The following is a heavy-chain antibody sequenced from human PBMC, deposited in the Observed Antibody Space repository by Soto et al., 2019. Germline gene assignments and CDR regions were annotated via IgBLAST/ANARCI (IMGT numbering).Heavy chain of an antibody. J-gene: IGHJ5*02. CDR2: IYYSGTT. D-gene: IGHD1-20*01. CDR3: ARSTSSYNWNNWFDP. Sequence: PSETLSLTCTVSGDSVSSDSYFWTWIRQPPGKGLEWIGSIYYSGTTNYNPSLKSRVTTSVDTSKSQFSLKLSSVAAADTAMYYCARSTSSYNWNNWFDPWGQGTLVTVSS. V-gene: IGHV4-61*01. CDR1: GDSVSSDSYF.